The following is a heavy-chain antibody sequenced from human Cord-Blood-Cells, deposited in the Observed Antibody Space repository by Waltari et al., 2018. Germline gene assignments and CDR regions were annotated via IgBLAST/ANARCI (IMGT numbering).Heavy chain of an antibody. V-gene: IGHV3-64*07. D-gene: IGHD3-10*01. Sequence: EVQLVESGGGLVQPGGSLRLSCAASGFTFSSYAMHWVRQAPGKGLEYVSAISSNGGSTYYADSVKGRFTISRDNSKNTLYLQMGSLRAEDMAVYYCARCVRYGSGSYYNKYGMDVWGQGTTVTVSS. CDR2: ISSNGGST. J-gene: IGHJ6*02. CDR1: GFTFSSYA. CDR3: ARCVRYGSGSYYNKYGMDV.